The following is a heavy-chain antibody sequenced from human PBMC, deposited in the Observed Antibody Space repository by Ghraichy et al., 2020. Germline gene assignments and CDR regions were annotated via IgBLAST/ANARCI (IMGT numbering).Heavy chain of an antibody. Sequence: ASVKVSCKASGYTFTSYDINWVRQATGQGLEWMGWINPNSGGTNYAQKFQGRVTMTRDTSISTAYMELSRLRSDDTAVYYCARGGLAVAGREVTFDYWGQGTLVTVSS. V-gene: IGHV1-2*02. J-gene: IGHJ4*02. CDR2: INPNSGGT. D-gene: IGHD6-19*01. CDR3: ARGGLAVAGREVTFDY. CDR1: GYTFTSYD.